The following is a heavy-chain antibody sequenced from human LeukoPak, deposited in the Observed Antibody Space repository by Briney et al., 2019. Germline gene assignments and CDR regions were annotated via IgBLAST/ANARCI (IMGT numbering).Heavy chain of an antibody. Sequence: SVKVSCKASGGTFSSYAISWVRQAPGQGLEWMGRIIPILGIANYAQKFQGRVTITADKSTSTAYMELSSLRSEDTAVYYCASNQDSPGWLGLSEYYFDYWGQGTLVTVSS. CDR3: ASNQDSPGWLGLSEYYFDY. CDR1: GGTFSSYA. D-gene: IGHD5-12*01. J-gene: IGHJ4*02. V-gene: IGHV1-69*04. CDR2: IIPILGIA.